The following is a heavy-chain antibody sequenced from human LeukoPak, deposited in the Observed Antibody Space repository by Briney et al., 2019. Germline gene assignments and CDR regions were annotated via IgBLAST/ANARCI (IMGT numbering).Heavy chain of an antibody. CDR3: ARDPIAGGDY. Sequence: TGGSLRLSCAASGFIFSSYWMSWVRQAPGKGLEWVANIKQDGSEKYYVDSVKGRFTIFRDNAKNSLYLQMNSLRAEDTAVYYCARDPIAGGDYWGQGTLVTVSS. CDR2: IKQDGSEK. D-gene: IGHD2-21*01. CDR1: GFIFSSYW. J-gene: IGHJ4*02. V-gene: IGHV3-7*01.